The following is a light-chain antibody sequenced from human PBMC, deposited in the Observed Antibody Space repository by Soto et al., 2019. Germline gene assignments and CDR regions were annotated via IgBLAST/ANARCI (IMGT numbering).Light chain of an antibody. V-gene: IGKV1-39*01. CDR2: IAS. Sequence: DIQMTQSPSPLSASVGDRVTITCRASQSISNYLNWYQQKPGQAPNLLIYIASNLHSGVPSRFSGSASGTDFTLTISSLQPEDFATYYCQQSHSTPYTLGQGTKVDIK. CDR1: QSISNY. J-gene: IGKJ2*01. CDR3: QQSHSTPYT.